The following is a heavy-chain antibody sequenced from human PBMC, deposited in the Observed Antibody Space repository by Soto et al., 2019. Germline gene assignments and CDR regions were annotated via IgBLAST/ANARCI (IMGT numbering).Heavy chain of an antibody. D-gene: IGHD6-13*01. CDR1: GGTFSSYA. CDR3: AREDAAPTPGRFDP. Sequence: SVKVSCKASGGTFSSYAISWVRQAPGQRLEWMGGIIPIFGTANYAQKFQGRVTITADESTSTAYMELSSLRSEDTAVYYCAREDAAPTPGRFDPWGQGTLVTVSS. V-gene: IGHV1-69*13. CDR2: IIPIFGTA. J-gene: IGHJ5*02.